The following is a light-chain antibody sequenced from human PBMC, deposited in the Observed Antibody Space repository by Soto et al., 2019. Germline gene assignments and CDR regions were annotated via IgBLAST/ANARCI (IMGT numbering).Light chain of an antibody. V-gene: IGKV3-20*01. CDR1: QSVTRSF. Sequence: EIVLTQSPGTLSLSPGERVTLSCRASQSVTRSFLAWYQQKPGQAPRLLIYGASSRATGIPARFSGSGSGTDFTITISRLEPEDFAVYYCHQYGSSPQAFGPGTKVDIK. CDR3: HQYGSSPQA. J-gene: IGKJ3*01. CDR2: GAS.